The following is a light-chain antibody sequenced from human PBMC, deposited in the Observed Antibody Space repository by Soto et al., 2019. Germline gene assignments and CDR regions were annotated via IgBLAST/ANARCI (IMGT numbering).Light chain of an antibody. V-gene: IGKV3-15*01. CDR3: QQNDGWPAYT. Sequence: EIVMTQSPATLSVSPGERATLSCRASQSVSNNLVWYQQKPGQAPRLLIFGASTRATGIPARFSGSGSGTEFTLTISSLQSEDFAVYYCQQNDGWPAYTFGQGTKLEIK. CDR1: QSVSNN. J-gene: IGKJ2*01. CDR2: GAS.